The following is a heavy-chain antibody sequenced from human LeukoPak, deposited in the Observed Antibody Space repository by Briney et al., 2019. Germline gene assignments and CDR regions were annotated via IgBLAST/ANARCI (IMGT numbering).Heavy chain of an antibody. J-gene: IGHJ6*03. CDR1: GYTFTSYY. V-gene: IGHV1-46*01. Sequence: ASVRVSCKASGYTFTSYYMHWVRQAPGQGREWMGIINPSGGSTSYAQKFQGRVTMTRDTSTSTVYMELSSLRSEDTAVYYCARDLEEGPLVYYYYMDVWGKGTTVTVSS. D-gene: IGHD3-16*01. CDR2: INPSGGST. CDR3: ARDLEEGPLVYYYYMDV.